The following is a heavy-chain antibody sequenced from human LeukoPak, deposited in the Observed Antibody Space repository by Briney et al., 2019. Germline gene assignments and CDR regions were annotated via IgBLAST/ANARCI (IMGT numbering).Heavy chain of an antibody. Sequence: GGSLRLSCAASGFTFSSHGMSWVRQAPGKGLEWVSAISGSGSSTYYADSVKGRFTMSRDNSKNTLYLQMNSLRAEDTAVYYCAKDRGIISDYWGQGTLVTVSS. V-gene: IGHV3-23*01. J-gene: IGHJ4*02. CDR2: ISGSGSST. CDR3: AKDRGIISDY. CDR1: GFTFSSHG. D-gene: IGHD3-10*01.